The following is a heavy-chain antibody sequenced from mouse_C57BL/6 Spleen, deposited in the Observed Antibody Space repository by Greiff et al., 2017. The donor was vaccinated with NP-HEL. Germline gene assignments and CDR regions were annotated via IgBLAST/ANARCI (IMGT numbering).Heavy chain of an antibody. V-gene: IGHV14-3*01. D-gene: IGHD1-1*01. CDR2: IDPANGNT. J-gene: IGHJ4*01. Sequence: EVQLQQSVAELVRPGASVKLSCTASGFNIKNTYMHWVKQRPEQGLEWIGRIDPANGNTKYAPKFQGKATITADTTSNTAYLQLNSLTSEDTAIYYCAGLFTTVVATPMDYWGQETSVTVSS. CDR3: AGLFTTVVATPMDY. CDR1: GFNIKNTY.